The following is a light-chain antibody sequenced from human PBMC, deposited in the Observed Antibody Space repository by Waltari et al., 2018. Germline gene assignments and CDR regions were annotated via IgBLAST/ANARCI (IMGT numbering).Light chain of an antibody. Sequence: EIVLTQSPGTLSLSPGERATLSCRASQRVSRALAWYQQNPGQAPRLLIYGASNRATGIPDRFSGSRSGTDFSLIISRLEPEDFAVYYCQHYVSLPVTFGQGTKVEIK. CDR3: QHYVSLPVT. J-gene: IGKJ1*01. V-gene: IGKV3-20*01. CDR2: GAS. CDR1: QRVSRA.